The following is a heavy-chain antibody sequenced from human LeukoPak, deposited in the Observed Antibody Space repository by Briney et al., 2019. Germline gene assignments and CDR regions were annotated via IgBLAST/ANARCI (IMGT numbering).Heavy chain of an antibody. CDR3: ARRGAAGYYYYMDV. CDR2: IYTSGST. CDR1: GGSISSYY. V-gene: IGHV4-4*09. J-gene: IGHJ6*03. Sequence: SETLSLTCTVSGGSISSYYWSWIRQPPGKGLEWIGYIYTSGSTNYNPSLKSRVTISVDPSKNQFSLKLSSVAAADTAVYYCARRGAAGYYYYMDVWGKGTTVTVS. D-gene: IGHD3-10*01.